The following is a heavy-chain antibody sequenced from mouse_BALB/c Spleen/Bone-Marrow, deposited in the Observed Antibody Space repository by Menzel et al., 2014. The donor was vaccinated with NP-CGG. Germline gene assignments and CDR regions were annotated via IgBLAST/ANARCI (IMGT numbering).Heavy chain of an antibody. CDR3: ARDYYGWFAY. CDR1: DYSITSGYS. Sequence: EVQGVESGPDLVKPSQSLSLTCTVTDYSITSGYSWHWIQQFPGNKLEWMGYIHYSGSPNYNPSLKSRISITRDTSKNQFFLQLNSVTTEDTATYYCARDYYGWFAYWGQGTLVTVSA. V-gene: IGHV3-1*02. CDR2: IHYSGSP. J-gene: IGHJ3*01. D-gene: IGHD1-1*01.